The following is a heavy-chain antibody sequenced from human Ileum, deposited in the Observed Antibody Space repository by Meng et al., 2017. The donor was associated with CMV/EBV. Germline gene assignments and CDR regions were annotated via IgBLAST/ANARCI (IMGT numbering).Heavy chain of an antibody. CDR1: GFTYSNFW. V-gene: IGHV3-7*01. CDR2: IKQDGSAT. CDR3: VREDIVVFDY. J-gene: IGHJ4*02. Sequence: GESLKISCAVSGFTYSNFWMSWVRQSPGMGLEWVANIKQDGSATYYADSVKGRFPISRDNAKNSLYLQMDNLRADDTAVYYCVREDIVVFDYWGQGTLVTVSS. D-gene: IGHD2-15*01.